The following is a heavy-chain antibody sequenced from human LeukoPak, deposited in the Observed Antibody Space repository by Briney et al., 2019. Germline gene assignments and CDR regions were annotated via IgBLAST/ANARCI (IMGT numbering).Heavy chain of an antibody. D-gene: IGHD3-16*01. CDR1: GASISSYY. Sequence: SETLSLTCTVSGASISSYYWIWIRLPAGKGLEWVGRIYTSGITIYNPSLNSRVTISVDKSTNQFSLELSSVTAADTGVYYCARDYTPGWGTYFDYWGQGILVTVPS. V-gene: IGHV4-4*07. CDR2: IYTSGIT. CDR3: ARDYTPGWGTYFDY. J-gene: IGHJ4*02.